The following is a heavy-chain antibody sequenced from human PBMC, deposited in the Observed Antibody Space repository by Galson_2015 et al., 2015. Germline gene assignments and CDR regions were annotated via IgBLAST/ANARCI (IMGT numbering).Heavy chain of an antibody. Sequence: SVKVSCKASGYTFTSFAIHWVRQAPGQRLEWMGWINAGNGKTTYSQKFQGRLTITRDTSANTHYMELSSLRSEDTAVYYCARGYYYGSGSYCLDYWGPGTLATVSS. D-gene: IGHD3-10*01. CDR1: GYTFTSFA. CDR3: ARGYYYGSGSYCLDY. CDR2: INAGNGKT. V-gene: IGHV1-3*01. J-gene: IGHJ4*02.